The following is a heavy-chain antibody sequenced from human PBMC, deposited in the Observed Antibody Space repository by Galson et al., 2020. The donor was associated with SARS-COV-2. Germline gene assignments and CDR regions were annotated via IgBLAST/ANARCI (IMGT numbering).Heavy chain of an antibody. CDR1: GFLFSDYY. D-gene: IGHD4-4*01. Sequence: GEPLKISCAAPGFLFSDYYMIWIRQAPGGGLEYVSYISGSSTNVYHRDSVRGRFTVYRDNAKNSLYLQMNSLRAEDTAVYYCGRGNMATVTSINNWGQGTLVTVSS. CDR2: ISGSSTNV. CDR3: GRGNMATVTSINN. J-gene: IGHJ4*02. V-gene: IGHV3-11*04.